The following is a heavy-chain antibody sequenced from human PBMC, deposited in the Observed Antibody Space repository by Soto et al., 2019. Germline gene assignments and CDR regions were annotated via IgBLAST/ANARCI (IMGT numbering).Heavy chain of an antibody. CDR3: ARDLTIVPATHPRLENYGMDV. D-gene: IGHD2-2*01. Sequence: QVQLVQSAGEVKKPGASVKVSCKASGYSFTSYGISWVRRAPGQGLEWMGWISPYNGHTQFVERFQGRVTMTTDTSTKTAYMELRNLRSDDTAHYYCARDLTIVPATHPRLENYGMDVRGQGTTVIVSS. CDR1: GYSFTSYG. V-gene: IGHV1-18*01. J-gene: IGHJ6*02. CDR2: ISPYNGHT.